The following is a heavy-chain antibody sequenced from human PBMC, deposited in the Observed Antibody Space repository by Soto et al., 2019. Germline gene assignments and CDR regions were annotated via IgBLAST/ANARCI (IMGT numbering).Heavy chain of an antibody. D-gene: IGHD4-4*01. J-gene: IGHJ4*02. V-gene: IGHV4-30-4*01. CDR1: GGSISSGDYY. CDR3: ARVMTTIRYFDY. CDR2: IYYSGST. Sequence: ASETLSLTCTVSGGSISSGDYYWSWIRQPPGKGLDWIGYIYYSGSTYYNPSLKSRVSISLDTSKNQFSLKLSSVTAADTAVYYCARVMTTIRYFDYWGQGTLVTVSS.